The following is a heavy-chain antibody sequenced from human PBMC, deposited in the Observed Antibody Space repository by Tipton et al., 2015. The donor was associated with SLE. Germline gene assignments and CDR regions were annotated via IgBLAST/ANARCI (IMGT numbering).Heavy chain of an antibody. Sequence: TLSLTCTVSGGSISSHYWSWIRQPPGKGLEWIGYIYYSGSTNYNPSLKSQVTISVDTSKNQFSLKLSSVTAADTAVYYCARVSPGGWFGELLSDYWGQGTLVTVSS. CDR3: ARVSPGGWFGELLSDY. CDR1: GGSISSHY. J-gene: IGHJ4*02. D-gene: IGHD3-10*01. CDR2: IYYSGST. V-gene: IGHV4-59*11.